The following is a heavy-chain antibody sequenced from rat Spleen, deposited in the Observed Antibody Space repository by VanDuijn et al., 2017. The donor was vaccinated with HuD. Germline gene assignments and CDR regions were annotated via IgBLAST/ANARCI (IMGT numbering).Heavy chain of an antibody. CDR2: IWSNGGA. CDR3: TRAMYTTGYYYAKGYYGMIA. V-gene: IGHV2-47*01. J-gene: IGHJ4*01. D-gene: IGHD1-6*01. CDR1: GLSLSSNS. Sequence: QVQLKESGPGLVQPSQTLSLTCTVSGLSLSSNSVSWIRQPPGEGLEWMGIIWSNGGADYNSAFISRLRISRDTSKSQVFLKMNSLRSEDTDTYYCTRAMYTTGYYYAKGYYGMIAWGQGTSVTVSS.